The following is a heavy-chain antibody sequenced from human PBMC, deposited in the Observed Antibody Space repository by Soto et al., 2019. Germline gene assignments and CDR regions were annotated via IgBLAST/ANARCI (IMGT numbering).Heavy chain of an antibody. CDR2: ISGSGGST. CDR3: AKVRADYYDSSGPIDY. CDR1: GFTFSSYV. J-gene: IGHJ4*02. V-gene: IGHV3-23*01. D-gene: IGHD3-22*01. Sequence: GGSLRLSCAASGFTFSSYVMSWVRQAPGKGLEWVSAISGSGGSTYYGDSVKGRFTISRDNSKNTLYLQMNSLRAEDTVVYYCAKVRADYYDSSGPIDYWGQGTLVTVSS.